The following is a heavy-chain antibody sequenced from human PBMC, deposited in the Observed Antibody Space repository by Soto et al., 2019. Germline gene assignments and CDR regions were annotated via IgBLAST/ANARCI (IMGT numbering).Heavy chain of an antibody. CDR1: GFTFSSYS. Sequence: GSLRLSCAASGFTFSSYSMNWVRQAPGKGLEWVSSISSSSSYIYYADSVKGRFTISRDNAKNSLYLQMNSLRAEDTAVYYCAREGTYDYIWGSYRYTLDYWGQGTLVTVSS. CDR3: AREGTYDYIWGSYRYTLDY. CDR2: ISSSSSYI. V-gene: IGHV3-21*01. J-gene: IGHJ4*02. D-gene: IGHD3-16*02.